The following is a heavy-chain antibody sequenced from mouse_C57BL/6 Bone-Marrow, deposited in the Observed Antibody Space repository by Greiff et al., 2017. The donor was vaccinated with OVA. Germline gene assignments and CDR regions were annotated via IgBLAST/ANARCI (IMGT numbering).Heavy chain of an antibody. Sequence: VQLQQPGTELVKPGASVKLSCKASGYTFTSYWMHWVKQRPGQGLEWIGNINPSNGGTNYNEKFKSKATLTVDKSSSTAYMQLSSLTSEDSAVYYCAREAKDSKEYFDYWGQGTTLTVSS. CDR1: GYTFTSYW. CDR3: AREAKDSKEYFDY. V-gene: IGHV1-53*01. CDR2: INPSNGGT. J-gene: IGHJ2*01.